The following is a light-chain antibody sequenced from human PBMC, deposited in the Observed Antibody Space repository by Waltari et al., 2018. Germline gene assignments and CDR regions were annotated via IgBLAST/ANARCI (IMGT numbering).Light chain of an antibody. CDR2: DVS. J-gene: IGLJ1*01. Sequence: HSSLTQHRSVSGRPGPSVTIPFTGTIRDVARSHFVSWFQQLPGSAPKLLIYDVSERPPGVPDRFSGSKSANTASLTISGLQAEDEADYYCCSYVDTYTYVFGPGTRVIVL. CDR3: CSYVDTYTYV. V-gene: IGLV2-11*01. CDR1: IRDVARSHF.